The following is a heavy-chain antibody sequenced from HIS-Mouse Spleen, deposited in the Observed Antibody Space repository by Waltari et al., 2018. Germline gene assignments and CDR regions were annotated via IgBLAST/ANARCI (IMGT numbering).Heavy chain of an antibody. D-gene: IGHD2-8*01. V-gene: IGHV4-34*01. CDR1: GGSFSGYY. J-gene: IGHJ6*02. CDR3: ARVGCTNGVCYHYGMDV. Sequence: QVQLQQWGAGLLKPSETLSLTCAVYGGSFSGYYWSWIRQPPGKGLEWIGEINHSGSTNYHPSLKSRVTISVDTSKNQFSLTLSSVTAADTAVYYCARVGCTNGVCYHYGMDVWGQGTTVTVSS. CDR2: INHSGST.